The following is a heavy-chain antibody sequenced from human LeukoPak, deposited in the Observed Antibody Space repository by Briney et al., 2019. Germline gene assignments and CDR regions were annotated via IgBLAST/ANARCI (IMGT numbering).Heavy chain of an antibody. CDR1: NYPITFSYY. J-gene: IGHJ5*02. Sequence: SETLSLTCTVSNYPITFSYYWGWIRQSPGKGLEWIGSIYHSGGSTFYNPSLESRLTMSVDTSKNQTSLQMRSVTAEDTAVYYCARDHTTLTGHIQYFDPWGRGTLVTVSS. D-gene: IGHD1-20*01. V-gene: IGHV4-38-2*02. CDR3: ARDHTTLTGHIQYFDP. CDR2: IYHSGGST.